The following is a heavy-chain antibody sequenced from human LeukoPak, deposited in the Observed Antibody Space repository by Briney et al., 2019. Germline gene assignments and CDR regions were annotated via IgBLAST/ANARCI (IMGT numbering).Heavy chain of an antibody. Sequence: ASVKVSCKASGYTFTSYYMHWVRQAPGQGLEWMGIINPSGGSTSYAQKFQGRVTMTRDTSTSTVYMELSSLRAEDTAVYYCAKDLSYIGFGYWGQGTLVTVSS. CDR3: AKDLSYIGFGY. J-gene: IGHJ4*02. CDR1: GYTFTSYY. D-gene: IGHD5-12*01. V-gene: IGHV1-46*01. CDR2: INPSGGST.